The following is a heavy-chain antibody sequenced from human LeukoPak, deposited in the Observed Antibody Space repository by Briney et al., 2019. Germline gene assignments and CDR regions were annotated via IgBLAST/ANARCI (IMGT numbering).Heavy chain of an antibody. D-gene: IGHD3-22*01. CDR1: GFTFSSYA. Sequence: GGSLRLSCAASGFTFSSYAMHWVRQAPGKGLEWVAVISYDGSNKYYADSVKGRFTISRDNSKNTLYLQMNSLRAEDTAVYYCARDPQDYYYDSSGYYSYWGQGTLVAVAS. CDR3: ARDPQDYYYDSSGYYSY. V-gene: IGHV3-30*04. J-gene: IGHJ4*02. CDR2: ISYDGSNK.